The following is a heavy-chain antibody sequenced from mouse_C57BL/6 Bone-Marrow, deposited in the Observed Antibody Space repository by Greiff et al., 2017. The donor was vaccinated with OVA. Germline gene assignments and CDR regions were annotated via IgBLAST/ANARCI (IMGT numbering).Heavy chain of an antibody. CDR3: AREGLGQFAY. J-gene: IGHJ3*01. CDR2: ISSGSSTI. CDR1: GFTFSDYG. Sequence: EVKVVESGGGLVKPGGSLKLSCAASGFTFSDYGMHWVRQAPEKGLEWVAYISSGSSTIYYADTVKGRFTISRNNAKNTLFLQMTSLRFEDTAMYYCAREGLGQFAYWGQGALVTVSA. D-gene: IGHD4-1*01. V-gene: IGHV5-17*01.